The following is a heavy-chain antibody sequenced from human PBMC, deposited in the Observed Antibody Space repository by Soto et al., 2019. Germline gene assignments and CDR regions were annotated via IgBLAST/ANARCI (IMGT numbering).Heavy chain of an antibody. CDR3: TRGIDGITIFGVVIYHGMDV. D-gene: IGHD3-3*01. CDR1: GFTFGDYA. V-gene: IGHV3-49*03. CDR2: IRSKAYGGTT. J-gene: IGHJ6*02. Sequence: PGGSLRLSCTASGFTFGDYAMSWFRQAPGKGLEWVGFIRSKAYGGTTEYAASMKGRFTISRDDSKSIAYLQMNSLKTEDTAVYYCTRGIDGITIFGVVIYHGMDVWGQGTTVTVSS.